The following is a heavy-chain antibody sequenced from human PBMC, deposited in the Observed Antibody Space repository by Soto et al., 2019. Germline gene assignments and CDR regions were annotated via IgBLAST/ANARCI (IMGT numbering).Heavy chain of an antibody. CDR3: ARAPEATYVYYYYYGMDV. Sequence: PGGSLRLSCAASGFTFSSYSMNWVRQAPGKGLEWVSYISSSSSTIYYADSVKGRFTISRDNAKNSLYLQMNSLRAEDTAVYYCARAPEATYVYYYYYGMDVWGQGTTVTVSS. CDR1: GFTFSSYS. D-gene: IGHD3-16*01. CDR2: ISSSSSTI. J-gene: IGHJ6*02. V-gene: IGHV3-48*01.